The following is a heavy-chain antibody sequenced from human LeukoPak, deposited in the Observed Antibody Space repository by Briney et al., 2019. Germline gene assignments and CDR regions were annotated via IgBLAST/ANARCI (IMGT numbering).Heavy chain of an antibody. CDR2: ISSSSSYI. V-gene: IGHV3-21*01. CDR1: GFTFSSYS. Sequence: GGSLRLSCAASGFTFSSYSMNWVRQAPGKGLEWVSSISSSSSYIYYADSVKGRFTVSRDNAKNSLYLQMNSLRAEDTAVYYCARDTDYRSYAFDIWGQGTMVTVSS. J-gene: IGHJ3*02. D-gene: IGHD4-11*01. CDR3: ARDTDYRSYAFDI.